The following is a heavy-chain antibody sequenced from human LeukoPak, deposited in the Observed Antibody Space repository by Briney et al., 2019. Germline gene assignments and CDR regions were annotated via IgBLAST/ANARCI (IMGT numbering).Heavy chain of an antibody. D-gene: IGHD3-22*01. J-gene: IGHJ6*03. CDR1: GGSISTSTYN. CDR2: VYYTGIT. CDR3: ARQVRSPVVMFMDV. V-gene: IGHV4-39*01. Sequence: SETLSLTCTVSGGSISTSTYNWGWIRQPPGKGLEWIGSVYYTGITYYNPSVESRVTISVDTSKNHFSLELNSVTAADTGVYFCARQVRSPVVMFMDVWGKGTTVIVSS.